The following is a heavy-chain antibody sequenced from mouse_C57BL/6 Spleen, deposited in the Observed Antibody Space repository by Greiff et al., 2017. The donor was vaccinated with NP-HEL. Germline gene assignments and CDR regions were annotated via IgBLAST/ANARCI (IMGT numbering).Heavy chain of an antibody. Sequence: EVKVVESGGDLVKPGGSLKLSCAASGFTFSSYGMSWVRQTPDKRLEWVATISSGGSYTYYPDSVKGRFTISRDNAKNTLYLQMSSLKSEDTAMYYCARSGLRQGVYAMDYWGQGTSVTVSS. CDR1: GFTFSSYG. V-gene: IGHV5-6*01. CDR3: ARSGLRQGVYAMDY. J-gene: IGHJ4*01. CDR2: ISSGGSYT. D-gene: IGHD2-4*01.